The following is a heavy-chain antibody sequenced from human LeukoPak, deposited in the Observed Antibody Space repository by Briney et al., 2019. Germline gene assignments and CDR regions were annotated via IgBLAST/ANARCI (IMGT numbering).Heavy chain of an antibody. CDR1: GFTFSSYS. Sequence: GGSLRLSCAASGFTFSSYSMNWARQAPGKGLEWVSSISSSSSQIYYADSVKGRFTISRDNSKNTLYLQMNSLRDEDTALYYCAKEVIASDVGIDYWGQGTLVTVSS. V-gene: IGHV3-21*04. CDR3: AKEVIASDVGIDY. CDR2: ISSSSSQI. J-gene: IGHJ4*02. D-gene: IGHD6-13*01.